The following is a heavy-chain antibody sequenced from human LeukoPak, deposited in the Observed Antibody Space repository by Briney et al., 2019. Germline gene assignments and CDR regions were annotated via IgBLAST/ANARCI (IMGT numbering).Heavy chain of an antibody. CDR3: AKDDGVAVAGTGTFDP. D-gene: IGHD6-19*01. CDR1: GSTYSSYG. Sequence: GGSLRLSCAASGSTYSSYGMHWVRQAPGKGLEWVAVISYDGSNKYYADSVKGRFTISRDNSKNTLYLQMNSLRAEDTAVYYCAKDDGVAVAGTGTFDPWGQGTLVTVSS. J-gene: IGHJ5*02. V-gene: IGHV3-30*18. CDR2: ISYDGSNK.